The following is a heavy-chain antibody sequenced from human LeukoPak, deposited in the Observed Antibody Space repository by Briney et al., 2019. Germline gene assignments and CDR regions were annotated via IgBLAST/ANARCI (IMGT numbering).Heavy chain of an antibody. V-gene: IGHV3-23*01. D-gene: IGHD2/OR15-2a*01. J-gene: IGHJ6*02. Sequence: GGSLRLSCAASGFTFSSSAMSWVRQVPGKGLEWVSGISASGGSTSYADSVRGRFTISRDNSKNTVYLQMNSLRAEDTAVYYCARDRIFYGMDVWGQGTTVTVSS. CDR2: ISASGGST. CDR1: GFTFSSSA. CDR3: ARDRIFYGMDV.